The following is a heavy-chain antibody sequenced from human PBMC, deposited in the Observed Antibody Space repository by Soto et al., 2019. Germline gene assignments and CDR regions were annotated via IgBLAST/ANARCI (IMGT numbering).Heavy chain of an antibody. CDR3: TRDYYDSSGYYRPNYYYGMDV. D-gene: IGHD3-22*01. V-gene: IGHV3-49*03. J-gene: IGHJ6*02. CDR2: IRSKAYGGTT. CDR1: GFTFGDYA. Sequence: GGSLRLSCTASGFTFGDYAMSWFRQAPGKGLEWVGFIRSKAYGGTTEYAASVKGRFTISRDDSKSIAYLQMNSLKTEDTAVYYCTRDYYDSSGYYRPNYYYGMDVWGQGTKVTVSS.